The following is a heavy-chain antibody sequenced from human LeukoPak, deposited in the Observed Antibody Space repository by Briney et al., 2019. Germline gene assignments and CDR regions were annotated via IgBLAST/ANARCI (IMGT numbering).Heavy chain of an antibody. J-gene: IGHJ6*03. D-gene: IGHD5-18*01. CDR3: ARDEYSYGYYYYYMDV. V-gene: IGHV3-7*01. CDR1: TFVFSSNW. Sequence: GGYLRRYCAASTFVFSSNWMMWVRQAPGKGLEWVASIGGDGSEKPYVDSEKGRFTMSRDNAKNSLFLQMNSLRAEDTAVYYCARDEYSYGYYYYYMDVWGKGTTVTVSS. CDR2: IGGDGSEK.